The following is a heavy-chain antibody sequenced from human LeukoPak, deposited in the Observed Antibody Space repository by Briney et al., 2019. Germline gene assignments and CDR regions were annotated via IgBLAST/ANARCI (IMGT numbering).Heavy chain of an antibody. CDR3: ARWDGYNYVGRGWFDP. V-gene: IGHV1-69*13. J-gene: IGHJ5*02. D-gene: IGHD5-24*01. Sequence: GASVKVSCKASGGTFISYAISWVRQAPGQGLEWMGGIIPIFGTANYAQKFQGRVTITADESTSTAYMELSSLRSEDTAVYYCARWDGYNYVGRGWFDPWGQGTLVTVSS. CDR2: IIPIFGTA. CDR1: GGTFISYA.